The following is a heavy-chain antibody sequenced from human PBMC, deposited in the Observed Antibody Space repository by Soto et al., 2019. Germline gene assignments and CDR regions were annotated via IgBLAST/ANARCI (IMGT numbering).Heavy chain of an antibody. CDR1: GYMFTTYS. CDR2: INPSGGST. V-gene: IGHV1-46*01. D-gene: IGHD1-26*01. J-gene: IGHJ4*02. CDR3: AFRIVGATVMIDY. Sequence: QVQLVQSGAEVKKPGASVKVSCKASGYMFTTYSMHWVRQAPGQGLEWMGIINPSGGSTTYAQKFQDRVTMTRDTSTSTVYMEVSSLTSEDTAVYYCAFRIVGATVMIDYWGQGTLVTVSS.